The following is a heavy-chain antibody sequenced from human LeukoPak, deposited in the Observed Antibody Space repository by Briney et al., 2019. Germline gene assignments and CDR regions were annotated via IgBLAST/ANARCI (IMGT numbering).Heavy chain of an antibody. CDR2: IYYSGST. Sequence: SETLSLTCTVSGGSIGSYYWSWIRQPPGKGLEWIGYIYYSGSTNYNPSLKSRVTISVDTSKNQFSLKLSSVTAADTAVYYCARTRTYYMDVWAKGTTVTVSS. J-gene: IGHJ6*03. CDR1: GGSIGSYY. V-gene: IGHV4-59*08. CDR3: ARTRTYYMDV.